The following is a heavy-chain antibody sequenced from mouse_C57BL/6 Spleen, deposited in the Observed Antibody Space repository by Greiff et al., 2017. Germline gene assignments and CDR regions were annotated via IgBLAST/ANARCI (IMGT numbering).Heavy chain of an antibody. Sequence: EVKLQESEGGLVQPGSSMKISCTASGFTFSDYYMAWVRQVPEKGLEWVGNINYDGGSTYYLDSLKSSFIISRDNATNILYLQSSSLKSEDSATYDCARAPYGDYAMDDWGQGTSVTVSS. D-gene: IGHD1-1*01. CDR1: GFTFSDYY. J-gene: IGHJ4*01. V-gene: IGHV5-16*01. CDR2: INYDGGST. CDR3: ARAPYGDYAMDD.